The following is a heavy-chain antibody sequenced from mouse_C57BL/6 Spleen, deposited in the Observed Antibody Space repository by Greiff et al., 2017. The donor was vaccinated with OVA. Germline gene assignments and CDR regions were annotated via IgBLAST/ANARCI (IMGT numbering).Heavy chain of an antibody. CDR1: GYTFTSYW. CDR2: INPSNGGT. D-gene: IGHD1-1*01. CDR3: ARGDYYGSSPWYFDV. V-gene: IGHV1-53*01. J-gene: IGHJ1*03. Sequence: VQLQQSGTELVKPGASVKLSCKASGYTFTSYWMHWVKQRPGQGLEWIGNINPSNGGTNYNEKFKSKATLTVDKSSSTAYMQLSSLTSEDSAVYYCARGDYYGSSPWYFDVWGTGTTVTVSS.